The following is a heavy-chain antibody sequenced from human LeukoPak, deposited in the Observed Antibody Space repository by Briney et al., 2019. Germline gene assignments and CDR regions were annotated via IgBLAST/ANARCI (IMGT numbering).Heavy chain of an antibody. CDR3: ARVKVGYSYGYYYYGMDV. Sequence: ASVKVSCKASGYTFTSYGISWVRQAPGQGLEWMGWISAYNGNTNYAQKFQGRVTITADESTSTAYMELSSLRSEDTAVYYCARVKVGYSYGYYYYGMDVWGQGPRSPSP. V-gene: IGHV1-18*01. CDR2: ISAYNGNT. CDR1: GYTFTSYG. D-gene: IGHD5-18*01. J-gene: IGHJ6*02.